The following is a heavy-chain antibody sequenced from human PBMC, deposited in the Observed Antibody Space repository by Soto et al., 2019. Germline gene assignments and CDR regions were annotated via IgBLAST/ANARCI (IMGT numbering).Heavy chain of an antibody. D-gene: IGHD2-2*01. CDR1: GGSINSGDYS. V-gene: IGHV4-30-2*01. CDR3: ARATIVLVPAAMVSHWFDP. CDR2: IYHTGTT. Sequence: SETLSLTCTVSGGSINSGDYSWTWIRQPPGKGLEWIGYIYHTGTTYYNMSLKSRVTISVDRSKNQFSLKLSSVTAADTAVYYCARATIVLVPAAMVSHWFDPWGQGTLVTVSS. J-gene: IGHJ5*02.